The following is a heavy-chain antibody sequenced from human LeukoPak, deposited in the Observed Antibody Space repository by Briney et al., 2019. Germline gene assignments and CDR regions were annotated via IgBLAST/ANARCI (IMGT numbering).Heavy chain of an antibody. V-gene: IGHV3-48*03. D-gene: IGHD6-19*01. Sequence: GGSLRLSCAASGFTFSSYEMNWVRQAPGKGLEWVSYISSSGSTIYYADSVKGRFTISRDNAKNSLYLQMNSLRADDTAVYYCARSSAGIDYWGQGTLVTVSS. CDR2: ISSSGSTI. CDR1: GFTFSSYE. J-gene: IGHJ4*02. CDR3: ARSSAGIDY.